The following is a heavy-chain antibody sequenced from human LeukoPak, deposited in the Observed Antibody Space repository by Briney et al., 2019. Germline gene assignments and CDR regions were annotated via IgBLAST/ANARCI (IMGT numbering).Heavy chain of an antibody. D-gene: IGHD3-3*01. CDR1: GFTFSNFA. CDR2: MSGRGGST. Sequence: GGSLRLSCTASGFTFSNFAMSWVRQAPGQGLEWVSTMSGRGGSTDYADSVKGRFTISRDNSKNTLYLQMNSLRAEDTAVYYCARAHGVTIFGVVMYDAFDIWGQGTMVTVSS. J-gene: IGHJ3*02. V-gene: IGHV3-23*01. CDR3: ARAHGVTIFGVVMYDAFDI.